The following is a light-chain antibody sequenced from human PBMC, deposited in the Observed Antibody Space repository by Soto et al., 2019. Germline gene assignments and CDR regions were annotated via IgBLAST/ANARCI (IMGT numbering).Light chain of an antibody. J-gene: IGKJ4*01. CDR1: QSISTY. Sequence: DIQMSQSPSSLSASIGDRITITCRASQSISTYLNWYQQKPGKAPRLLIYGASTLQNGVPSRFSGSGSATDYTLTINSLQPEDFATYYFQQSFITPPLPFGGGTTVEMK. CDR3: QQSFITPPLP. V-gene: IGKV1-39*01. CDR2: GAS.